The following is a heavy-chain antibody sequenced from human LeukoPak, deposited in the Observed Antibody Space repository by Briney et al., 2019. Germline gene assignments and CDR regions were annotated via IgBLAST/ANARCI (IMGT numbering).Heavy chain of an antibody. CDR3: ARRDGDYRRLYYFDY. CDR2: ISYDGSNK. J-gene: IGHJ4*02. V-gene: IGHV3-30*04. CDR1: GFTFSSYA. Sequence: PGGSLRLSCAASGFTFSSYAMHWVRQAPGKGLEWVAVISYDGSNKHYADSVKGRFTISRDNSKNTLYLQMNSLRAEDTAVYYCARRDGDYRRLYYFDYWGQGTLVTVSS. D-gene: IGHD4-17*01.